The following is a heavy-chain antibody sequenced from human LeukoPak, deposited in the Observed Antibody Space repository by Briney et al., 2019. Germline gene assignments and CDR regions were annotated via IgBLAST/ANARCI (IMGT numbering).Heavy chain of an antibody. D-gene: IGHD5-24*01. Sequence: PSETLSLTCTVSGGSISSGDYYWSWIRQPPGKGLEWIGYIYYSGSTYYNPSLKSRVTISVDTSKNQFSLKLSSVTAADTAVYYCARKREMATTKRRYFDYWGQGTLVTVSS. CDR2: IYYSGST. V-gene: IGHV4-30-4*01. CDR3: ARKREMATTKRRYFDY. CDR1: GGSISSGDYY. J-gene: IGHJ4*02.